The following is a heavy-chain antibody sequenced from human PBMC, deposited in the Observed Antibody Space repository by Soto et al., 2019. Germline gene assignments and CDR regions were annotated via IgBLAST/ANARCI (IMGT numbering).Heavy chain of an antibody. CDR1: GGTFSSYA. V-gene: IGHV1-69*01. J-gene: IGHJ6*02. CDR2: IIPIFGTA. CDR3: ARDGKCSSTSCPRVYYRMDV. Sequence: QVQLVQSGAEVKKPGSSVKVSCKASGGTFSSYAISWVRQAPGQGIEWMGGIIPIFGTANYAQKFQCRVTITENVSTSTAYMELSSLRSEDTAVYYCARDGKCSSTSCPRVYYRMDVWGQGTTVTVSS. D-gene: IGHD2-2*01.